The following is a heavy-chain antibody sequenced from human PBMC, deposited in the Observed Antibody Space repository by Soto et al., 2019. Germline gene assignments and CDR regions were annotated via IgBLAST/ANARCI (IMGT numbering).Heavy chain of an antibody. Sequence: EVQLVESGGGLVQPGGSLRLSCAASGFTFSNYWIHWVRQAPGKGLMWVSRINSDGSITNYADFVKGRFTISRDNAKNTLYVQMNRLRAEDTALYYGARGVRGHYGKDVWGQGTTVTVSS. CDR3: ARGVRGHYGKDV. CDR2: INSDGSIT. CDR1: GFTFSNYW. V-gene: IGHV3-74*01. D-gene: IGHD3-10*01. J-gene: IGHJ6*02.